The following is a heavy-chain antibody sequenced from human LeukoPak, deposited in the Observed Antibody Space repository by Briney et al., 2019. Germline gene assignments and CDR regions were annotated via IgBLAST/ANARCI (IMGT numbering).Heavy chain of an antibody. CDR2: EN. CDR1: GASVSSGPYY. Sequence: PSQTLSLTCTVSGASVSSGPYYWSWIRQPPGEGLEWIGWENNYNVSLKSQVIISVDRSKNQFSLTFISVTAADTAVYFCARETAERYRGSYFDYWDQGALVTVSS. D-gene: IGHD1-26*01. J-gene: IGHJ4*02. CDR3: ARETAERYRGSYFDY. V-gene: IGHV4-30-2*01.